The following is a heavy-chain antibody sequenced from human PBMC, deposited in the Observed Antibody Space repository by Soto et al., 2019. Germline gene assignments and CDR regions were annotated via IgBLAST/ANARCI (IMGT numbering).Heavy chain of an antibody. V-gene: IGHV4-59*01. J-gene: IGHJ3*02. CDR3: ARETDTNDAFDI. D-gene: IGHD5-18*01. CDR2: IYYSGST. CDR1: GGSISSYY. Sequence: PSETLSLTCTVSGGSISSYYWSWIRQPPGKGLEWIGYIYYSGSTNYNPSLKSRVTISVDTSKNQFSLKLSSVTAAATAVYYCARETDTNDAFDIWGQGTMVTVSS.